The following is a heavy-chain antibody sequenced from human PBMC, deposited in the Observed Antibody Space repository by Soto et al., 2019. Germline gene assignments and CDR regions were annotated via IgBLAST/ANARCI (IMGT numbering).Heavy chain of an antibody. D-gene: IGHD4-17*01. CDR2: ISYDGSNK. CDR1: GFTFSSYG. Sequence: GGSLRLSCAASGFTFSSYGMHWVRQAPGKGLEWVAVISYDGSNKYYADSVKGRFTISRDNSKNTLYLQMNSLRAEDTAVYYCAKDFLVVDYGDYAYYMDVWGKGTTVTVSS. V-gene: IGHV3-30*18. J-gene: IGHJ6*03. CDR3: AKDFLVVDYGDYAYYMDV.